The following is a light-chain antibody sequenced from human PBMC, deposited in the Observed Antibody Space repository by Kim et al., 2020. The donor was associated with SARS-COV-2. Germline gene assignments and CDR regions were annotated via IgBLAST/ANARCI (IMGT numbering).Light chain of an antibody. CDR1: RLGDKY. V-gene: IGLV3-1*01. CDR3: HARDSTTTV. J-gene: IGLJ2*01. CDR2: QDT. Sequence: SYELTQPPSVSVSPGQTASITCSGDRLGDKYVCWYQQKPGQSPVVVIYQDTKRPSGIPERFSGSNSGNTATLTISGTQAMDEADYYCHARDSTTTVFGGG.